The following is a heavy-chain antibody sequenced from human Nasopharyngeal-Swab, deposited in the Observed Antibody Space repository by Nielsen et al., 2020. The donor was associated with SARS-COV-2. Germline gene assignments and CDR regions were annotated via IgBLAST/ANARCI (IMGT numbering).Heavy chain of an antibody. CDR1: GGSISSSSYY. D-gene: IGHD3-10*01. CDR3: ARERGRGGIWNYYYYYMDV. J-gene: IGHJ6*03. Sequence: SETLSLTCAFSGGSISSSSYYWGWIRQPPGKGLEWIGSIYYSGSTYYNPSLKSRVTISVDTSKNQFSLKLSSVTAADTAVYYCARERGRGGIWNYYYYYMDVWGKGTTVTVSS. CDR2: IYYSGST. V-gene: IGHV4-39*07.